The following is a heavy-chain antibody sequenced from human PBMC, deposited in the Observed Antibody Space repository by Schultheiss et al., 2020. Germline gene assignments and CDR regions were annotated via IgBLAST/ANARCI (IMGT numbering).Heavy chain of an antibody. V-gene: IGHV3-73*01. D-gene: IGHD3-10*01. J-gene: IGHJ6*03. CDR1: GFTFSSYD. CDR3: TRLARYYGSGSSTYYYYYYIDV. Sequence: GGSLRLSCAASGFTFSSYDMHWVRQASGKGLEWVGRIRSKANSYATAYAASVKGRFTISRDDSKNTAYLQMNSLKTEDTAVYYCTRLARYYGSGSSTYYYYYYIDVWGKGTTVNVSS. CDR2: IRSKANSYAT.